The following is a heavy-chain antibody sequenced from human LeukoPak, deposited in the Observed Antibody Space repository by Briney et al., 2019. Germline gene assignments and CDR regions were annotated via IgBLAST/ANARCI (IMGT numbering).Heavy chain of an antibody. CDR3: ARIGSGSYYNLNNWFDP. V-gene: IGHV3-30*02. D-gene: IGHD3-10*01. CDR2: IRYDGSNK. Sequence: GGSLRLSCAASGFTFSNYGMHWVRQAPGKGLEWVAFIRYDGSNKYYADSVKGRFTISRDNSKNTLYLQMNSLRAEDTAVYYCARIGSGSYYNLNNWFDPWGQGTLVTVSS. CDR1: GFTFSNYG. J-gene: IGHJ5*02.